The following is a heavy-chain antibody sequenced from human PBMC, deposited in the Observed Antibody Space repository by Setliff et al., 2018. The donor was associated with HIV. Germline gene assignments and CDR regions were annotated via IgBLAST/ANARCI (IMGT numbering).Heavy chain of an antibody. J-gene: IGHJ4*02. Sequence: ASVKVSCKASGYTFTDNYIHWVRQAPGQGLEWMGWINPNSGGTNYEQKFQGRVTMTRDTSISTAYMELSRLRSDDTALYYCARTLYSSFSSFYHWGQGTPVSVAS. D-gene: IGHD6-19*01. CDR3: ARTLYSSFSSFYH. CDR1: GYTFTDNY. V-gene: IGHV1-2*02. CDR2: INPNSGGT.